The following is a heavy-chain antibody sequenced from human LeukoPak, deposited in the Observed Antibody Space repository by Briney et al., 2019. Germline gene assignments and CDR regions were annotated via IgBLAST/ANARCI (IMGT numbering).Heavy chain of an antibody. D-gene: IGHD2-2*01. CDR1: GYTFTSYG. CDR3: AREPEVVGGYYYYGMDV. J-gene: IGHJ6*02. CDR2: MNPNSGNT. V-gene: IGHV1-8*02. Sequence: ASVKVSCKASGYTFTSYGINWVRQATGQGLEWMGWMNPNSGNTGYAQKFQGRVTMTRNTSISTAYMELSSLRSEDTAVYYCAREPEVVGGYYYYGMDVWGQGTTVTVSS.